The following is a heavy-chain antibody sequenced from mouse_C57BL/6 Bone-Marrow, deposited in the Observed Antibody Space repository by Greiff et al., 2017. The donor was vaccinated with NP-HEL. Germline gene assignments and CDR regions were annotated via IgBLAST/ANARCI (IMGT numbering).Heavy chain of an antibody. CDR3: ARALRLLWLRRRAMDY. CDR2: INPSSGYT. V-gene: IGHV1-4*01. J-gene: IGHJ4*01. Sequence: QVQLQQSGAELARPGASVKMSCKASGYTFTSYTMHWVKQRPGQGLEWIGYINPSSGYTKYNQKFKDKATFTADKSSSTAYMQLSSLTSEDSAVYYCARALRLLWLRRRAMDYWGQGTSVTVSS. CDR1: GYTFTSYT. D-gene: IGHD2-2*01.